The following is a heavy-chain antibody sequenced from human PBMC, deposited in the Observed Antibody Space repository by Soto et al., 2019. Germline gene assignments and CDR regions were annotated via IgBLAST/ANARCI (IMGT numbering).Heavy chain of an antibody. J-gene: IGHJ5*02. Sequence: VASVKVSCKASGYTFTSYDINWVRQATGQGLEWMGWMNPNSGNTGYAQKFQGRVTMTRNTSISTAYMELSSLRSEDTAVYYCARVDDYTYNWFDPWGQGTLVTVSS. CDR1: GYTFTSYD. V-gene: IGHV1-8*01. CDR3: ARVDDYTYNWFDP. D-gene: IGHD4-4*01. CDR2: MNPNSGNT.